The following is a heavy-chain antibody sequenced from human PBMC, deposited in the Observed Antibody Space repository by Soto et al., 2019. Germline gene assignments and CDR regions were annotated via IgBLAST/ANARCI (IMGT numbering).Heavy chain of an antibody. Sequence: EVQLVESGGGLVQPGGSLRLSCEASGFTFRNYDMHWVRQGTGKGLEWVSGISAAGDPDYADSAEGRFTISRENAQNSFFLQTNSLRVGDTAVYYCARTDRDFYGLDVWGQGTRVIVSS. J-gene: IGHJ6*01. CDR3: ARTDRDFYGLDV. CDR1: GFTFRNYD. V-gene: IGHV3-13*05. CDR2: ISAAGDP.